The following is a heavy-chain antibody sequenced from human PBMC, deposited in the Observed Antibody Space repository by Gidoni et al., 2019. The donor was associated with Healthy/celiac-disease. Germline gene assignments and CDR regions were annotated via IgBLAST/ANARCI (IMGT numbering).Heavy chain of an antibody. CDR2: IWYDGSNK. V-gene: IGHV3-33*01. CDR3: ARGIVVVFPYGMDV. Sequence: QVQLVASGGGVVQSGSSLRLSCAASGFTFSSYGMHWVRQAPGKGLEWVAVIWYDGSNKYYADSVKGRFTISRDNSKNTLYLQMNSLRAEDTAVYYCARGIVVVFPYGMDVWGQGTTVTVSS. D-gene: IGHD2-2*01. J-gene: IGHJ6*02. CDR1: GFTFSSYG.